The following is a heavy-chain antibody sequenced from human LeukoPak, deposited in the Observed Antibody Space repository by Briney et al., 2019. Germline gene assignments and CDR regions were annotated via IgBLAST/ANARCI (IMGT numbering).Heavy chain of an antibody. CDR3: ARGPYYDFWSGYYTSFDY. V-gene: IGHV4-34*01. Sequence: SETLSLTCAVYGGSFSGYYWSWIRQPPGKGLEWIGEINHSGSTNYNPPLKSRVTISVDTSKNQFSLKLSSVTAADTAVYYCARGPYYDFWSGYYTSFDYWGQGTLVTVSS. J-gene: IGHJ4*02. CDR1: GGSFSGYY. D-gene: IGHD3-3*01. CDR2: INHSGST.